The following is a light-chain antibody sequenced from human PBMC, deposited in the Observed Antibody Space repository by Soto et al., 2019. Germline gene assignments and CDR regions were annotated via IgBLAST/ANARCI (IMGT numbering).Light chain of an antibody. CDR3: SSYTSSSLYV. CDR1: SSDVGGYNY. CDR2: DVS. Sequence: QSVLTQPASVSGSPGQSITISCTGTSSDVGGYNYVSWYQQHPGKAPKLMIYDVSNRPSGVSNRFSGSKSGNTASLTISGLQAEDEADYYCSSYTSSSLYVFGTGTKATV. V-gene: IGLV2-14*01. J-gene: IGLJ1*01.